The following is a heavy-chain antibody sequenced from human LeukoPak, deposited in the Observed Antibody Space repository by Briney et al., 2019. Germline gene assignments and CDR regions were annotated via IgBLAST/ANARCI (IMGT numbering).Heavy chain of an antibody. D-gene: IGHD1-26*01. V-gene: IGHV3-73*01. CDR2: IRSKANSYAT. J-gene: IGHJ4*02. CDR3: TRSPGATTLYYFDY. CDR1: GFIFSGSA. Sequence: PGGSLRLSCAASGFIFSGSAMHWVRQASGKGLEWVGRIRSKANSYATSYAASVQGRFTISRDDSKNTAYLQMNSLKTEDTAVYYCTRSPGATTLYYFDYWGQGTLVTVSS.